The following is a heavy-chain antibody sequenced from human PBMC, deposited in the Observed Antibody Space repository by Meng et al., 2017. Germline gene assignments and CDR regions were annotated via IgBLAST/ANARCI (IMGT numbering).Heavy chain of an antibody. CDR2: ISYDGSNK. CDR1: GFTFSSYA. D-gene: IGHD6-19*01. J-gene: IGHJ6*02. Sequence: GGSLRLSCAASGFTFSSYAMHWVRQAPGKGLEWVAVISYDGSNKYYADSVKGRFTISRDNSKNTLYLQMNSLRAEDMAVYYCARDLGIAVAGSVGWYYYGMDVWGQGTTVTVSS. CDR3: ARDLGIAVAGSVGWYYYGMDV. V-gene: IGHV3-30*04.